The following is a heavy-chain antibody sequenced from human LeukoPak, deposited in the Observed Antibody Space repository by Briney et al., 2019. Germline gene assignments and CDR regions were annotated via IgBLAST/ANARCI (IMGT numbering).Heavy chain of an antibody. CDR3: AREPYHDSSGYQDY. V-gene: IGHV4-34*01. CDR1: GGSFSGYY. D-gene: IGHD3-22*01. J-gene: IGHJ4*02. CDR2: INHSGST. Sequence: SETLSLTCAVYGGSFSGYYWSWIRQPPGKGLKWIGEINHSGSTNYNPSLKSRVTISVDTSKNQFSLKLSSVTAADTAVYYCAREPYHDSSGYQDYWGQGTLVTVSS.